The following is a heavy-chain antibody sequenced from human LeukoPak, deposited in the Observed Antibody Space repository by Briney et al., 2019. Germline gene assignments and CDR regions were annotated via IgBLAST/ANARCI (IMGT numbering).Heavy chain of an antibody. Sequence: PGGSLRLSCAASGFTFSNYGMHRVRQAPGKGLEWVAVIWYDGSNKYYADSVKGRFTISRDNSKNTLYLQMNSLRAEDTAVYYCARGDQYYFDYWGQGTLVTVSS. J-gene: IGHJ4*02. CDR3: ARGDQYYFDY. V-gene: IGHV3-33*01. CDR2: IWYDGSNK. CDR1: GFTFSNYG.